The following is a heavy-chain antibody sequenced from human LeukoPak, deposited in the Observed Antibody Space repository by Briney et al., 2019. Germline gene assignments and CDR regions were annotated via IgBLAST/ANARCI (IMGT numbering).Heavy chain of an antibody. CDR1: GFTFSSYG. CDR2: ISGSGGST. V-gene: IGHV3-23*01. Sequence: GGSVRLSCAASGFTFSSYGMSWVRQAPGKGLEWVSAISGSGGSTYYADSVKGRFTISRDNSKNTLYLQMNSLRAEDTAVCYCAKDRTVTKDYYYYYMDVWGKGTTVTISS. D-gene: IGHD4-17*01. J-gene: IGHJ6*03. CDR3: AKDRTVTKDYYYYYMDV.